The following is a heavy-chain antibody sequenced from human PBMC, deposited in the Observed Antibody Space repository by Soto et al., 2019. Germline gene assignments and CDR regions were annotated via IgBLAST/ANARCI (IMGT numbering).Heavy chain of an antibody. CDR2: IVVGSGNT. V-gene: IGHV1-58*01. CDR1: GFTFTNSA. D-gene: IGHD5-18*01. J-gene: IGHJ4*02. Sequence: SVKVSCKASGFTFTNSAVQWVRQARGQRLEWIGWIVVGSGNTNYAQKFQERVTITRDMSTTTAYMELSSLRSEDTAVYYCATDKGDSYGYGNYWGQGTLVTVS. CDR3: ATDKGDSYGYGNY.